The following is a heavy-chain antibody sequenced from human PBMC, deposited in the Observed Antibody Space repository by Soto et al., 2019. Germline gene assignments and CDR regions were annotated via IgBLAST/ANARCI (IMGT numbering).Heavy chain of an antibody. V-gene: IGHV4-31*03. D-gene: IGHD1-1*01. Sequence: SETLSLTCTVPGGSISSGGYYWSWIRQHPGKGLEWIGYIYYSGSTYYNPSLKSRVTISVDTSKNQFSLKLSSVTAADTAVYYCARAPLTDWMHFDYWGQGTLVTVSS. CDR1: GGSISSGGYY. CDR2: IYYSGST. CDR3: ARAPLTDWMHFDY. J-gene: IGHJ4*02.